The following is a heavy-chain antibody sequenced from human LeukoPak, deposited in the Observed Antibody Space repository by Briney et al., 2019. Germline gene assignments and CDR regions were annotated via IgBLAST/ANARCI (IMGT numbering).Heavy chain of an antibody. CDR1: GFTVSRNY. Sequence: GGSLRLSCAASGFTVSRNYMSWVRQAPGKGLEWVSVIYSGGSTYYADSVKGRFTISRDNSKNTLYLQMNSLRAEDTAVYYCARDRKPTPLYYGMDVWGQGTTVTVSS. V-gene: IGHV3-53*01. J-gene: IGHJ6*02. CDR2: IYSGGST. CDR3: ARDRKPTPLYYGMDV.